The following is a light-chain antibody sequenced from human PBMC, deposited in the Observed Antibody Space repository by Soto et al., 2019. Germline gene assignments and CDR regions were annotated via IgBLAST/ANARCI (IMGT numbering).Light chain of an antibody. CDR2: DTS. CDR1: QSVSSY. Sequence: VLTQSPATLSLSPGERATLSCRASQSVSSYLAWYQQKPGQAPRLLIYDTSNRATGVPARFSGSGSGTEFTLTISSLQSEDFAVYYCQQYDNWPPWTFGPGTKVDIK. J-gene: IGKJ1*01. CDR3: QQYDNWPPWT. V-gene: IGKV3-11*01.